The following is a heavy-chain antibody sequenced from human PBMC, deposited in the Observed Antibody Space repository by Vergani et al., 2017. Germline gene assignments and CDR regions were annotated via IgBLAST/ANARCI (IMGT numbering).Heavy chain of an antibody. V-gene: IGHV3-21*04. J-gene: IGHJ4*02. Sequence: VQLVESGGGVVQPGRSLRLSCAASGFTFSSYSMNWVRQAPGKGLEWVSSISSSSSYIYYADSVKGRFTISRDNAKNSLYLQMNSLRAEDTAVYYCARVPHDSYYYFDYWGQGTLVTVSS. CDR1: GFTFSSYS. D-gene: IGHD3-3*01. CDR2: ISSSSSYI. CDR3: ARVPHDSYYYFDY.